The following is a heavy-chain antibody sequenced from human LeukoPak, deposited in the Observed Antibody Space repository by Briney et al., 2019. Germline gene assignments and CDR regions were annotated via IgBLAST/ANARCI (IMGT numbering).Heavy chain of an antibody. CDR1: GFTFSSYA. CDR2: ISYDGINK. J-gene: IGHJ1*01. D-gene: IGHD3-22*01. CDR3: ARGYYSDVSAYYYSYFHH. V-gene: IGHV3-30-3*01. Sequence: GGSLRLSCAASGFTFSSYAMHWVRQAPGKGLEWVALISYDGINKYYADAVKGRFTISGDNSKNTLFLQMNSLRAEDTAVYYCARGYYSDVSAYYYSYFHHWGQGTLVTVSS.